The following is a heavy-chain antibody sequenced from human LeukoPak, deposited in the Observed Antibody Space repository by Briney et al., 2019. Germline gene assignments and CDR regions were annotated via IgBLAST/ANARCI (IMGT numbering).Heavy chain of an antibody. V-gene: IGHV3-30*04. Sequence: PGGSLRLSCAASGFTFSSYAMHWVRQAPGKGLEGVAVIPYDGSNKYYADSVKGRFTISRDNSKNTLYLQMNSLRAEDTAVYYCAREDYSSTSCLWENWFDPWGQGTLVTVSS. CDR1: GFTFSSYA. J-gene: IGHJ5*02. D-gene: IGHD2-2*01. CDR2: IPYDGSNK. CDR3: AREDYSSTSCLWENWFDP.